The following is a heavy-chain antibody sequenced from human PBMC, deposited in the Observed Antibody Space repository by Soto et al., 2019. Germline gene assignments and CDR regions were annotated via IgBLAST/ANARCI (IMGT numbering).Heavy chain of an antibody. D-gene: IGHD6-13*01. CDR1: GFTFSSYA. CDR3: AKDGAAAGTFDY. Sequence: QVQLVESGGGVVQPGRSLRLSCAASGFTFSSYAMQWVRQTPGKGLEWVVVISKDGSDKHYADSVRGRFTISRDNSKNTLYLQMSSLSAEDTAVYYCAKDGAAAGTFDYWGQGTLVIVSS. J-gene: IGHJ4*02. V-gene: IGHV3-30*18. CDR2: ISKDGSDK.